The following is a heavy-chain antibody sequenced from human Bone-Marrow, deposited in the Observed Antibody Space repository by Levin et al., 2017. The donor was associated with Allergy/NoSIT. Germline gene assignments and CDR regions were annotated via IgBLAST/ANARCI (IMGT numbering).Heavy chain of an antibody. CDR1: EFTFSSYH. V-gene: IGHV3-7*01. D-gene: IGHD4-17*01. CDR3: ARDRGLQIYHYYGLDV. Sequence: GGSLRLSCEASEFTFSSYHMNWVRQAPGKGLEWVASLKQDGSEKYYVDSVKGRFTISRDNTKNSVYLHMNSLRAEDTAVYYCARDRGLQIYHYYGLDVWGQGTTVTVSS. J-gene: IGHJ6*02. CDR2: LKQDGSEK.